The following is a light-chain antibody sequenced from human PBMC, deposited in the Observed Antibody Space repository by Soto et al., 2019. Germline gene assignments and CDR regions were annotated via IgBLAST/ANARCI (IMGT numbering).Light chain of an antibody. J-gene: IGKJ1*01. Sequence: DIVMNQSPDSLAVSLGERATINCKSSQSVLHSPNNKNYLAWYQHKPGQPPKMLIYWASSRESGVPDRFSGSGSGTDFTLTISSLQSEDVAVYYCQQYYTNSWSFGQGTKVDIK. CDR1: QSVLHSPNNKNY. V-gene: IGKV4-1*01. CDR2: WAS. CDR3: QQYYTNSWS.